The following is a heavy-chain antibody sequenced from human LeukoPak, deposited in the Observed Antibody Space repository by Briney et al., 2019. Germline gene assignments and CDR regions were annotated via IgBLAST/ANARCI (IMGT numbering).Heavy chain of an antibody. CDR2: INHSGST. Sequence: SETLSLTCAVYGGSFSGYYWSWIRQPPGKGLEWIGEINHSGSTSYNPSLKSRVTISVDTSKNQFSLKLSSVTAADTAVYYCARGRGLLLWFGESDRLRFDYWGQGTLVTVSS. CDR1: GGSFSGYY. CDR3: ARGRGLLLWFGESDRLRFDY. V-gene: IGHV4-34*01. D-gene: IGHD3-10*01. J-gene: IGHJ4*02.